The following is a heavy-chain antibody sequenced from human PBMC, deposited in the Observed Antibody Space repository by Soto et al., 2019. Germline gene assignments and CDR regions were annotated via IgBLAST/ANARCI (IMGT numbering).Heavy chain of an antibody. Sequence: TLSLTCAVYGGSFSGYYWSWIRQPPGKGLEWIGEINHSGSTNYNPSLKSRVTISVDTSKNQFSLKLSSVTAADTAVYYCARGRAARLHYYYYYYMDVWGKGTTVTVSS. J-gene: IGHJ6*03. CDR3: ARGRAARLHYYYYYYMDV. D-gene: IGHD6-6*01. CDR2: INHSGST. V-gene: IGHV4-34*01. CDR1: GGSFSGYY.